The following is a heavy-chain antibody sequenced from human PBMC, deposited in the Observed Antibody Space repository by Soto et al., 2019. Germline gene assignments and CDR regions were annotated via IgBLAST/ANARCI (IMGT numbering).Heavy chain of an antibody. CDR3: ARDRIAVAGTGWFDP. CDR1: GGTFSSYA. D-gene: IGHD6-19*01. CDR2: ILPIFGTA. V-gene: IGHV1-69*01. Sequence: QVQLVQSGAEVKKPGSSVKVSCKASGGTFSSYAISWVRQAPGQGLEWMGGILPIFGTANYAQKFQGRVTITADDSTSPAYMELSSLRSEDTAVYCCARDRIAVAGTGWFDPWGQGTLVTVSS. J-gene: IGHJ5*02.